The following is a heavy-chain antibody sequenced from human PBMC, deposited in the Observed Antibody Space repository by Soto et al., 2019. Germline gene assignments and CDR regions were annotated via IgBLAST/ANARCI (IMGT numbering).Heavy chain of an antibody. CDR3: AREYSSSSGYYYYGMDV. V-gene: IGHV3-33*01. CDR1: GFTFSSYG. CDR2: IWYDGSNK. Sequence: GGSLRLSCAASGFTFSSYGMHWVRQAPGKGLEWVAVIWYDGSNKYYADSVKGRFTISRDNSKNTLYLQMNSLRAEDTAVYYCAREYSSSSGYYYYGMDVWGQGTTVTVSS. D-gene: IGHD6-6*01. J-gene: IGHJ6*02.